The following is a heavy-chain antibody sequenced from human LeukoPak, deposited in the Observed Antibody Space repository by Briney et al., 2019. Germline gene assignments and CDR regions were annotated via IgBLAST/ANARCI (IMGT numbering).Heavy chain of an antibody. Sequence: SETLSLTCTVSGGSISSSSYYWGWLRQPPGKGLEWIGHIYYSGSTNYNPSLKSRFTIPVNTSKNRFPLKLSSVTAADTDVYYCARDVPSITMVRRPKDGGWLDQWGQGTLVTVSS. V-gene: IGHV4-39*06. CDR3: ARDVPSITMVRRPKDGGWLDQ. CDR2: IYYSGST. J-gene: IGHJ5*02. D-gene: IGHD3-10*01. CDR1: GGSISSSSYY.